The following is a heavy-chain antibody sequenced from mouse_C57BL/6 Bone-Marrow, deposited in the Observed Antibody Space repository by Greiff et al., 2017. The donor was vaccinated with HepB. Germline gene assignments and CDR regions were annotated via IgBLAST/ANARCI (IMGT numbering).Heavy chain of an antibody. CDR3: ARCPITTVVASNWYFDV. D-gene: IGHD1-1*01. CDR1: GFSLTSYG. CDR2: IWSGGST. V-gene: IGHV2-2*01. J-gene: IGHJ1*03. Sequence: VQLQQSGPGLVQPSQSLSITCTVSGFSLTSYGVHWVRQSPGKGLEWLGVIWSGGSTDYNAAFISRLSISKDNSKSQVFFKMNSLQADDTAIYYCARCPITTVVASNWYFDVWGTGTTVTVSS.